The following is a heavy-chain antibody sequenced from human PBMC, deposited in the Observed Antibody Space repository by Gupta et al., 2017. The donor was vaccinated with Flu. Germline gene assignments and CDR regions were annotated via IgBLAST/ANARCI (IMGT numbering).Heavy chain of an antibody. J-gene: IGHJ4*02. CDR1: GGSISSYY. Sequence: QVQLQESGPGLVKPSETLSLTCTVSGGSISSYYWSWIRQPPGKGLEWIGYIYYSGSTNYNPSLKSRVTLSVDTSKNQFSLKLSSVTAADTAVYYCARRRAGAAAGTLGIYFDYWGQGTLVTVSS. CDR3: ARRRAGAAAGTLGIYFDY. CDR2: IYYSGST. V-gene: IGHV4-59*01. D-gene: IGHD6-13*01.